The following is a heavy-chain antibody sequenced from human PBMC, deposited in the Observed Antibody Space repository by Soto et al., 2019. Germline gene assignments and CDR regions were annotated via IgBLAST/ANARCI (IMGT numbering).Heavy chain of an antibody. D-gene: IGHD6-13*01. CDR2: INPANGDT. CDR1: GYAFIDYA. J-gene: IGHJ4*02. Sequence: QVQLVQSGAEVEKPGASVKVSCKASGYAFIDYAMHWVRQAPGQRPEWMGWINPANGDTRYSPNFKGRVTTTRDTSTNTVYMELSSLRSEDTAIYYCGRDSWYLPCIYLYYWGQGALVTVSS. V-gene: IGHV1-3*01. CDR3: GRDSWYLPCIYLYY.